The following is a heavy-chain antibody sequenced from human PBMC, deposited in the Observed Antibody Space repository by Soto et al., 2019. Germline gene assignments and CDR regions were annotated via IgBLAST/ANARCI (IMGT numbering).Heavy chain of an antibody. CDR2: IIPIFGTA. CDR1: GGTFSSYA. J-gene: IGHJ6*03. CDR3: ARELRGITMVRGVPDNYYYYYMDV. V-gene: IGHV1-69*13. Sequence: ASVKVSCKASGGTFSSYAISWVRQAPGQGLEWMGGIIPIFGTANYAQKFQGRVTITADESTSTAYMELSSLRSEDTAVYYCARELRGITMVRGVPDNYYYYYMDVWGKGTTVTVSS. D-gene: IGHD3-10*01.